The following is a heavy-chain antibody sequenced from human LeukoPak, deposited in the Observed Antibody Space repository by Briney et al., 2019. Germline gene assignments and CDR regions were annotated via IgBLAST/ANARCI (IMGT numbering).Heavy chain of an antibody. V-gene: IGHV3-64*04. J-gene: IGHJ4*02. CDR2: VSGNGGST. CDR3: ARDRGDILTGYYSPYYFDY. D-gene: IGHD3-9*01. Sequence: PGGSLRLSCAASGFTFSRYGMHWVRQAPGKGLEYVSSVSGNGGSTCYANSVKGRFTISRDNAKNSLYLQMNSLRAEDTAVYYCARDRGDILTGYYSPYYFDYWGQGTLVTVSS. CDR1: GFTFSRYG.